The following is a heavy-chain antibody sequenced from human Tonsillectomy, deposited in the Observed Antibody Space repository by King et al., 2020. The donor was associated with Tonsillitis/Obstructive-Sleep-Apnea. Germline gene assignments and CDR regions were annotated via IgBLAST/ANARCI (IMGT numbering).Heavy chain of an antibody. Sequence: VQLVESGGGLVQPGRSLRLSCTASGFTFGDYAMSWVRQAPGKGLEWVGFIRSKAYGGTTEYAASVKGRFTISRDDSKSIAYLQMNSLKTEDTAVYYCTRGFTIFGVDQPFDYWGQGTLVTVSS. V-gene: IGHV3-49*04. D-gene: IGHD3-3*01. CDR3: TRGFTIFGVDQPFDY. J-gene: IGHJ4*02. CDR2: IRSKAYGGTT. CDR1: GFTFGDYA.